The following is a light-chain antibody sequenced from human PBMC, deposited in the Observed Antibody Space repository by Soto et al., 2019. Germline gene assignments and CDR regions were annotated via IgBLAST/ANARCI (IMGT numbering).Light chain of an antibody. CDR1: QSVSSTY. V-gene: IGKV3-20*01. CDR2: GAS. Sequence: EFVLTQSPGTLSLSPGERATLSCRASQSVSSTYLAWYQQKPGQAPRLLIYGASSRATGIPDRFSGSGSGTAFTLTISRLEPEDFAVYYCQQYRSSPLTFGPGTKVEIK. J-gene: IGKJ1*01. CDR3: QQYRSSPLT.